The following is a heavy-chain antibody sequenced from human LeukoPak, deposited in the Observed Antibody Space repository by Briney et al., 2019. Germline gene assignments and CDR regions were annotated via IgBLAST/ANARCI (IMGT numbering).Heavy chain of an antibody. V-gene: IGHV3-33*01. J-gene: IGHJ4*02. Sequence: GGSLRLSCAASGFTFSSYGMHWVRQAPSKGLEWVAVIWYDGSNKYYADSVKGRFTISRDNSKNTLYLQMNSLRAEDTAVYYCAREGGDYGDYGTTSWGQGTLVTVSS. CDR2: IWYDGSNK. CDR1: GFTFSSYG. D-gene: IGHD4-17*01. CDR3: AREGGDYGDYGTTS.